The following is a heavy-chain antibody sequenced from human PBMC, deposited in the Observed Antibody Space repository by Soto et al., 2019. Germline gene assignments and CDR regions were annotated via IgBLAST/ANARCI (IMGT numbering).Heavy chain of an antibody. D-gene: IGHD3-16*01. CDR3: GRTFRDGLLGLDP. V-gene: IGHV3-7*01. J-gene: IGHJ5*02. CDR1: GFTFSSYW. Sequence: GGSLRLSCAASGFTFSSYWMSWVRQAPGKGLVWVSSICQDGTVTIYVDSVKGRFSISRDIAKNTLYLQMNSLRAEDAAIYYCGRTFRDGLLGLDPWGQGTLVTVSS. CDR2: ICQDGTVT.